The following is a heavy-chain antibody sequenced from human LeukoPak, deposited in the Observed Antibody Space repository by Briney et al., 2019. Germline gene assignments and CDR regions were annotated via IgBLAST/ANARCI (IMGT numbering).Heavy chain of an antibody. V-gene: IGHV4-34*01. CDR3: ARVDGDYFDY. D-gene: IGHD4-17*01. J-gene: IGHJ4*02. Sequence: SETLSLTCAVYGGSFSGYYWSWIRQPPGKGLEWIGEINHSGSTNYNPSLKSRVTISVDTSGNQFSLKLSSVTAADTAVYYCARVDGDYFDYWGQGTLVTVSS. CDR1: GGSFSGYY. CDR2: INHSGST.